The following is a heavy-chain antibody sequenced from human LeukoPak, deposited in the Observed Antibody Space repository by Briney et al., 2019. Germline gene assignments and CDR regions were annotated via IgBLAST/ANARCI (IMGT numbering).Heavy chain of an antibody. Sequence: GGSLRLSCTASGFTFGDYAMTWVRQAPGKGLEWVYGGTPEYAASVKGRFTISRDDSNSIAYLEMDSLKTDDTAVYYCTRDQTPYYWGQGTLVTVSS. CDR3: TRDQTPYY. J-gene: IGHJ4*02. CDR1: GFTFGDYA. V-gene: IGHV3-49*04. CDR2: GGTP.